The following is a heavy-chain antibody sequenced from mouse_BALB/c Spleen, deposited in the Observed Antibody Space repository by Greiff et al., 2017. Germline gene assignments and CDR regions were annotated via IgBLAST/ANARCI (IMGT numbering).Heavy chain of an antibody. Sequence: EVNLVESGGGLVKPGGSLKLSCAASGFTFSSYAMSWVRQSPEKRLEWVAEISSGGSYTYYPDTVTGRFTISRDNAKNTLYLEMSSLRSEDTAMYYCARENYGSSLFAYWGQGTLVTVSA. D-gene: IGHD1-1*01. J-gene: IGHJ3*01. CDR3: ARENYGSSLFAY. V-gene: IGHV5-9-4*01. CDR2: ISSGGSYT. CDR1: GFTFSSYA.